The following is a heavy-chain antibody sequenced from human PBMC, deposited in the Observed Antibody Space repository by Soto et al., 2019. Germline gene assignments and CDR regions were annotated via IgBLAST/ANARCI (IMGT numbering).Heavy chain of an antibody. V-gene: IGHV3-11*01. J-gene: IGHJ4*02. CDR2: ISSSGSTI. Sequence: GGSLRLSCAASGFTFSDYYMSWIRQAPGKGLEWVSYISSSGSTIYYADSVKGRFTISRDNAKNSLYLQMNSLGAEDTAVYYCARDKGTAMPNGDFDYWGQGTLVTVSS. CDR3: ARDKGTAMPNGDFDY. D-gene: IGHD5-18*01. CDR1: GFTFSDYY.